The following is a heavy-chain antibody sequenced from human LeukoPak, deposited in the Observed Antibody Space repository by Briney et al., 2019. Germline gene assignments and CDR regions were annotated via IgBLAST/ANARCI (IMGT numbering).Heavy chain of an antibody. CDR2: ISGSGGST. Sequence: GGSLRLSCAASGFTFSSYAMSWVRQAPGKGLEWVSAISGSGGSTYYADSVKGRFTISRDNSKNTLYLQMNSLRAEDTAVYYCAREATEDYDSSGYVDYWGQGTLVTVSS. CDR3: AREATEDYDSSGYVDY. D-gene: IGHD3-22*01. J-gene: IGHJ4*02. V-gene: IGHV3-23*01. CDR1: GFTFSSYA.